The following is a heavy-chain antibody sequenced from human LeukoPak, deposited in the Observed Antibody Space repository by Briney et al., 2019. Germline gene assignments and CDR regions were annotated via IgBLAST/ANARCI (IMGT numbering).Heavy chain of an antibody. J-gene: IGHJ4*02. CDR1: GFTFSSYA. V-gene: IGHV3-23*01. CDR3: AKDTNSSGWYGSLDN. CDR2: ISGSGGST. D-gene: IGHD6-19*01. Sequence: GGSLRLSCAASGFTFSSYAMSWVRQAPGKGLEWVSAISGSGGSTYYADSVKGRFTISRDNSKNTLYLQMNSLRAEDTAVYNCAKDTNSSGWYGSLDNWGQGTLGTVSS.